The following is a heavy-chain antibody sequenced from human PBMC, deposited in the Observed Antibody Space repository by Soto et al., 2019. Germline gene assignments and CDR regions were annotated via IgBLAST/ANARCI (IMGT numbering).Heavy chain of an antibody. D-gene: IGHD4-17*01. Sequence: ASVKVSCKASGYTFTGYYMHWVRQAPGQGLEWMGWINPNSGGTNYAQKFQGWVTMTRDTSISTAYMELSRLRSDDTAVYYCARSYYGDYVSYYYGMDVWGQGTTVTVSS. CDR3: ARSYYGDYVSYYYGMDV. V-gene: IGHV1-2*04. CDR2: INPNSGGT. J-gene: IGHJ6*02. CDR1: GYTFTGYY.